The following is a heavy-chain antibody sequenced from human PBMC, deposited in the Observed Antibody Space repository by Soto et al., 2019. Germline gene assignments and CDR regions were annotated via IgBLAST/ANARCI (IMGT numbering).Heavy chain of an antibody. Sequence: ASMKVSCKASGNIFTTYHMHWVQQAPGQGLEWMGIINPSGGRTTYAQKFQGRVTMTRDTSTSTFHMELNSLRVDDTALYYCTRETVAGITGLDYWGPGTLVTVS. J-gene: IGHJ4*02. D-gene: IGHD1-20*01. CDR1: GNIFTTYH. V-gene: IGHV1-46*01. CDR2: INPSGGRT. CDR3: TRETVAGITGLDY.